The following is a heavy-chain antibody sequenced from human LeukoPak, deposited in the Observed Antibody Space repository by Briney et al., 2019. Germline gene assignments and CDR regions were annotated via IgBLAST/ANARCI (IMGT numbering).Heavy chain of an antibody. V-gene: IGHV1-8*01. D-gene: IGHD6-19*01. Sequence: GASVTVSFKASVYTFTSYDINWVGQTTGQGREWMGWMDPNSGKTEYAQKFQGRVTMTWDTSISTVYMDLSSLRSEDTAVYYCGRALPSSGWVDYWGQGSLVTVSS. CDR3: GRALPSSGWVDY. CDR1: VYTFTSYD. J-gene: IGHJ4*02. CDR2: MDPNSGKT.